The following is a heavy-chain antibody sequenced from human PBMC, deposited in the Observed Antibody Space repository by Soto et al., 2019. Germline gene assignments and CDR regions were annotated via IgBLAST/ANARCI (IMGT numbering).Heavy chain of an antibody. CDR2: ISAYNGNT. CDR3: ARDSIVVVQAAMEFDY. Sequence: ASVKVSCKASGYTFTSYGISWVRQAPGQGLEWMGWISAYNGNTNYAQKLQGRVTMTTDTSTSTAYMELRSLRSDDTAVYYCARDSIVVVQAAMEFDYWGQGTLLSVSS. D-gene: IGHD2-2*01. J-gene: IGHJ4*02. V-gene: IGHV1-18*04. CDR1: GYTFTSYG.